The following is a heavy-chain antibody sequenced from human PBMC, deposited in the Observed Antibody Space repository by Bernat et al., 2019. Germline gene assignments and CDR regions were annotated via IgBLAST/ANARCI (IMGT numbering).Heavy chain of an antibody. V-gene: IGHV4-39*01. J-gene: IGHJ2*01. D-gene: IGHD2-15*01. CDR3: ASTPMLYWYFDL. Sequence: QLQLQESGPGLVKPSETLSLTCTVSGGSISRSSYYWGWIRQPPGKGLEWIGSIYYSGSTYYNPSLKSRVTISVDTSKNQFSLKLSSVTAADTAVYYCASTPMLYWYFDLWGRGTLVTVSS. CDR2: IYYSGST. CDR1: GGSISRSSYY.